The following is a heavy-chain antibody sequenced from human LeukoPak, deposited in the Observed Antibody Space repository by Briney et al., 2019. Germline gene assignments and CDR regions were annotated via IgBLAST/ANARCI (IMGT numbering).Heavy chain of an antibody. CDR2: ISGSGGST. CDR1: GFTFSTYA. D-gene: IGHD3-10*01. Sequence: GGSLRLSCAASGFTFSTYAMSWVRQAPGKGLEWVSAISGSGGSTYYAYSVKGWFTISRDNSKNTLYLQMNSLRAEDTAVYYCAKDRGRITMVRGVIIGCDYWGQGTLVTVSS. J-gene: IGHJ4*02. CDR3: AKDRGRITMVRGVIIGCDY. V-gene: IGHV3-23*01.